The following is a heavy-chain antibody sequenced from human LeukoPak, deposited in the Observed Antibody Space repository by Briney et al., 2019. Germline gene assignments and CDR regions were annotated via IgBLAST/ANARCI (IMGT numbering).Heavy chain of an antibody. D-gene: IGHD1-14*01. CDR2: IIPIFGTA. CDR3: AGGYFPPPYYFDY. Sequence: SVKVSCKASGGTFSSYAISWVRQAPGQGLEWMGGIIPIFGTANYAQKFQGRVTITADESTSTAYMELSSLRSEDTAVYYCAGGYFPPPYYFDYWGQGTLVTVSS. J-gene: IGHJ4*02. V-gene: IGHV1-69*13. CDR1: GGTFSSYA.